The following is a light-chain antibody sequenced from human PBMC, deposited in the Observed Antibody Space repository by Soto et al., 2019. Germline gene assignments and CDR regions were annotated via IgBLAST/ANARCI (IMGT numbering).Light chain of an antibody. CDR2: GAS. J-gene: IGKJ2*01. Sequence: EIVMTQSPATLSVSPGERATLSCGASQSISSKLAWYQQKPGQAPRLLIYGASTRATGIPARFSGSGSGTEFTLTISSLQSEDFAVYYCHQYNNWPQAFGQGTKLEIK. CDR3: HQYNNWPQA. CDR1: QSISSK. V-gene: IGKV3-15*01.